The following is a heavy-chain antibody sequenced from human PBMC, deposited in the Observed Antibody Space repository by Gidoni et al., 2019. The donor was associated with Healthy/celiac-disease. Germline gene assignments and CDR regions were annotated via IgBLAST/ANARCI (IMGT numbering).Heavy chain of an antibody. CDR1: GLTFINAW. D-gene: IGHD3-22*01. J-gene: IGHJ4*02. CDR2: IKSKTDGGTT. Sequence: EVQLVESGGGLVKPGGSLRLSCAASGLTFINAWMSWVRQAPGKGLEWVGRIKSKTDGGTTDYAAPVKGRFTISRDDSKNTLYLKMNSLKTEDTAVYYCTTSGYYYLVYFDYWGQGTLVTVSS. CDR3: TTSGYYYLVYFDY. V-gene: IGHV3-15*01.